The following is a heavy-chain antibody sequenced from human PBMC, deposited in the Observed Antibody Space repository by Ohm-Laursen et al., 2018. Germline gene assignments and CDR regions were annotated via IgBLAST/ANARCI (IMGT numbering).Heavy chain of an antibody. Sequence: SLRLSCAASGFTVSSNYMSWVRQAPGKGLEWVAVISYDGSNKYYADSVKGRFTISRDNSKNTLYLQMNSLRAEDTAVYYCAKDDYYDSSGYWGPGAFDIWGQGTMVTVSS. CDR3: AKDDYYDSSGYWGPGAFDI. V-gene: IGHV3-30*18. D-gene: IGHD3-22*01. CDR1: GFTVSSNY. J-gene: IGHJ3*02. CDR2: ISYDGSNK.